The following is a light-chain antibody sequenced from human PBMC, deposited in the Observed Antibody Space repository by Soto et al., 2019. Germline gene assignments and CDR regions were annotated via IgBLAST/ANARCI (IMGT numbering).Light chain of an antibody. CDR1: QSVSSSA. J-gene: IGKJ1*01. CDR3: QYYGTSPQT. Sequence: EIVMTQSPATLSVSPGERATLSCRASQSVSSSALAWYQQKPGQAPRRLIYGASSRATGIPDRFSGSGSGTDFTLTISRLEPEDFAVYYCQYYGTSPQTFGQGTKVDNK. CDR2: GAS. V-gene: IGKV3-20*01.